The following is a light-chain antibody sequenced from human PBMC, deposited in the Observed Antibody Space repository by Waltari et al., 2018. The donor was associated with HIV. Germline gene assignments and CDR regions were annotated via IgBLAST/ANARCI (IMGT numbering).Light chain of an antibody. CDR2: ASS. CDR3: QQTYSIPYT. CDR1: HNVASY. Sequence: DIQVTQSPSSLSAFVGDRVTVTCRASHNVASYLNWYHQQPGKAPKLLTFASSSFPSGAPSRFSGSSSGPDSALTIANLQPEDFGSYYCQQTYSIPYTFGQGTKLHIK. J-gene: IGKJ2*01. V-gene: IGKV1-39*01.